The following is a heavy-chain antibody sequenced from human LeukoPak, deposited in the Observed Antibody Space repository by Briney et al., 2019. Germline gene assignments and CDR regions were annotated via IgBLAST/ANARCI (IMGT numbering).Heavy chain of an antibody. Sequence: TSETLSLTCTVSGGSVSSGSYYWSWIRQPPGKGLEWIGYIYYSGSTNYNPSLKSRVTISVDTSKNQFSLKLSSVTAADTAVYYCASSPIDWFDPWGQGTLVTVSS. J-gene: IGHJ5*02. V-gene: IGHV4-61*01. CDR1: GGSVSSGSYY. D-gene: IGHD1-26*01. CDR2: IYYSGST. CDR3: ASSPIDWFDP.